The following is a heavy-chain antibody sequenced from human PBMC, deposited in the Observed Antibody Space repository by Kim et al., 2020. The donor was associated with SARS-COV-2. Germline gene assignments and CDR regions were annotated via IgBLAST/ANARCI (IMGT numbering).Heavy chain of an antibody. CDR2: IYYSGST. Sequence: SETLSLTCTVSGGSISSSSYYWGWIRQPPGKGLEWIGSIYYSGSTYYNPSLKSRVTISVDTSKNQFSLKLSSVTAADTAVYYCARLSSVVVVAATPYYYYYGMDGWGQGTTVTVSS. J-gene: IGHJ6*02. D-gene: IGHD2-15*01. CDR3: ARLSSVVVVAATPYYYYYGMDG. CDR1: GGSISSSSYY. V-gene: IGHV4-39*01.